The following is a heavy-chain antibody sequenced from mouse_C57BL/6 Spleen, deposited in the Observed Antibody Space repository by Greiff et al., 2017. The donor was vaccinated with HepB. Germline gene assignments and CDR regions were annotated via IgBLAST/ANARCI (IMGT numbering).Heavy chain of an antibody. D-gene: IGHD1-1*01. J-gene: IGHJ2*01. CDR3: ARSVLITTVVDY. V-gene: IGHV1-80*01. Sequence: VQLQQSGAELVKPGASVKISCKASGYAFSSYWMNWVKQRPGKGLEWIGQIYPGDGGNNYNGKFKGKATLTADKSSNTAYMQLSSLTSEDSAVYFCARSVLITTVVDYWGQGTTLTVSS. CDR1: GYAFSSYW. CDR2: IYPGDGGN.